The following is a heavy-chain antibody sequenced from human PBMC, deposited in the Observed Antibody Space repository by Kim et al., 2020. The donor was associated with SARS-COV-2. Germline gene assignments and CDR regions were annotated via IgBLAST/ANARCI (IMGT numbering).Heavy chain of an antibody. CDR3: ARGRALDY. J-gene: IGHJ4*02. CDR2: NGNT. Sequence: NGNTHYATKLQGRVTMTTDTSTSTAYMELRSLRSDDTAVYYCARGRALDYWGQGTLVTVSS. V-gene: IGHV1-18*01.